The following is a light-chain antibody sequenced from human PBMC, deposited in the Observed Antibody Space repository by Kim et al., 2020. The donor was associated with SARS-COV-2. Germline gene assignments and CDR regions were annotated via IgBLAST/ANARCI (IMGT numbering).Light chain of an antibody. CDR1: QDISNY. J-gene: IGKJ3*01. V-gene: IGKV1-33*01. Sequence: DIQMTQSPSSLSASVGDRVTITCQASQDISNYLNWYQLKPGKAPKLLIYDASNLETGVPSRFSGSGSGADFTFTISSLQPEDIATYYCQHYDNLLFTFGPGTKVDIK. CDR2: DAS. CDR3: QHYDNLLFT.